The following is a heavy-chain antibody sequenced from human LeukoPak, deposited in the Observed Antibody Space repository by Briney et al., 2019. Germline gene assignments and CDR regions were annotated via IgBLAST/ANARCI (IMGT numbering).Heavy chain of an antibody. CDR1: GFTFSSYA. Sequence: PGGSLRLSCAASGFTFSSYATSWVRQAPGKGLEWVSAISGSGGSTYYADSVKGRFTISRDNSKNTLYLQMNSLRAEDTAVYYCANIVVVPAAQQGYDFDYWGQGTLVTVSS. J-gene: IGHJ4*02. CDR3: ANIVVVPAAQQGYDFDY. V-gene: IGHV3-23*01. CDR2: ISGSGGST. D-gene: IGHD2-2*01.